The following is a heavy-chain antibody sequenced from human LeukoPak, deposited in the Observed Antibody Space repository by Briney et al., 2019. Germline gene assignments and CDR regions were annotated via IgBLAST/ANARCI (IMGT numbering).Heavy chain of an antibody. CDR1: GFTFSSYA. V-gene: IGHV3-23*01. CDR3: AKDGVHPWFGYYFDY. Sequence: AGGSLRLSCAASGFTFSSYAMSWVRQAPGKGLEWVSAISGSGGSTYYADSVKGRFTIPRDNSKNTLYLQMNSLRAEDTAVYCCAKDGVHPWFGYYFDYRGQGTLVTVSS. CDR2: ISGSGGST. J-gene: IGHJ4*02. D-gene: IGHD3-10*01.